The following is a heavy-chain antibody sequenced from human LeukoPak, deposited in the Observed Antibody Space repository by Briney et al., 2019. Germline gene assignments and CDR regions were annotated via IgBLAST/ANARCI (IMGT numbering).Heavy chain of an antibody. CDR3: ARDPVSYGSGSYYKRARWTFFDY. J-gene: IGHJ4*02. CDR1: GGSFSGYY. V-gene: IGHV4-34*01. D-gene: IGHD3-10*01. CDR2: INQSGST. Sequence: PSETLSLTCAVYGGSFSGYYWSWIRQPPGKGLEWIGEINQSGSTNYNPSLKSRVTISVDTSKNQFSLKLSSVTAADTAVYYCARDPVSYGSGSYYKRARWTFFDYWGQGTLVTVSS.